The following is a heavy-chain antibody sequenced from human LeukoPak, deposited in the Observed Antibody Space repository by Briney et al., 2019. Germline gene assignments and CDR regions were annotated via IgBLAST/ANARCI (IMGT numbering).Heavy chain of an antibody. CDR1: GFKFSDYG. CDR2: IWYDGRKT. J-gene: IGHJ4*02. D-gene: IGHD3-22*01. CDR3: ARGGGYYDSSGYPLLDY. Sequence: GGSLRLSCAAPGFKFSDYGMYWVRQAPGKGLEWVALIWYDGRKTHYGDSVKGRFTVAKDNSNNTLHLQMNTLRAEDTAVYYCARGGGYYDSSGYPLLDYWGQGTLVTVSS. V-gene: IGHV3-33*01.